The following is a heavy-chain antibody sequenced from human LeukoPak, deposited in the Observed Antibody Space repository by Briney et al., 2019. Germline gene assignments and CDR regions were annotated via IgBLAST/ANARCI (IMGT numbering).Heavy chain of an antibody. CDR1: GGSISSSSYY. CDR3: ARVGPLAAANPYYYYYYMDV. CDR2: IYYSGST. D-gene: IGHD6-13*01. J-gene: IGHJ6*03. Sequence: SETLSLTCTVSGGSISSSSYYWGWIRQPPGRELEWIGSIYYSGSTNYNPSFKSRVTISVDTSKNQFSLKLSSVTAADTAVYYCARVGPLAAANPYYYYYYMDVWGKGTTVTVSS. V-gene: IGHV4-39*07.